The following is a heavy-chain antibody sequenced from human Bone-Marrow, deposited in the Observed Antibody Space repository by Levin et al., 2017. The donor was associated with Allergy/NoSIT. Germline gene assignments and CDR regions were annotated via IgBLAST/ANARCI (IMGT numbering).Heavy chain of an antibody. J-gene: IGHJ4*02. D-gene: IGHD3-16*02. CDR1: GYSISSGYY. V-gene: IGHV4-38-2*02. CDR3: ARDRYSGPRAWGRIDY. CDR2: IYHSGST. Sequence: KTGGSLRLSCAVSGYSISSGYYWGWIRQPPGKGLEWIGSIYHSGSTYYNPSLKSRVTISVDTSKNQFSLKLSSVTAADTAVYYCARDRYSGPRAWGRIDYWGQGTLVTVSS.